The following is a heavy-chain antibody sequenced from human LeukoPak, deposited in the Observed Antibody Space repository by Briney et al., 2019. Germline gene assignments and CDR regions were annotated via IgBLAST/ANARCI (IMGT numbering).Heavy chain of an antibody. Sequence: GGSLRLSCAASGFTFSSYGMHWVRQAPGKGLEWVAVIWYDGSNKYYAGSVKGRFTISRDNSKNTLYLQMNSLRAEDTAVYYCARDRGSYYVCYFEYWGQGTLVTVSS. D-gene: IGHD1-26*01. CDR3: ARDRGSYYVCYFEY. J-gene: IGHJ4*02. CDR1: GFTFSSYG. V-gene: IGHV3-33*01. CDR2: IWYDGSNK.